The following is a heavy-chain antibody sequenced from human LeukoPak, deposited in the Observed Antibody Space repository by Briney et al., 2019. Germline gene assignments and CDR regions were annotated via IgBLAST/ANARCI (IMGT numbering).Heavy chain of an antibody. CDR3: ARVSSSWDRYYFDY. Sequence: PSETLSLTCTVSGGSISSYYWSWIRQPPGKGLEWIGYFFYSGSTDYNPSLKSRVTISVDTSKNQFSLKLTSVTAADTAVYYCARVSSSWDRYYFDYWGQGTPVTVSS. J-gene: IGHJ4*02. CDR1: GGSISSYY. D-gene: IGHD6-13*01. V-gene: IGHV4-59*01. CDR2: FFYSGST.